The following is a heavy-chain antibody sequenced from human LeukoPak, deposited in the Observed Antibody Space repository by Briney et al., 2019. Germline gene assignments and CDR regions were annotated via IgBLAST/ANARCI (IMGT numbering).Heavy chain of an antibody. V-gene: IGHV5-51*01. Sequence: GESLKISCKGSGYSFTTYWVAWVRQMPGKGLEWMGIIYPGDSDIRYGPSFQGQVTISADKSISTAYLQWSSLRASDTAMYYCARSLYYYDSSGYYYFDYWGQGTLVTVSS. J-gene: IGHJ4*02. CDR2: IYPGDSDI. CDR3: ARSLYYYDSSGYYYFDY. CDR1: GYSFTTYW. D-gene: IGHD3-22*01.